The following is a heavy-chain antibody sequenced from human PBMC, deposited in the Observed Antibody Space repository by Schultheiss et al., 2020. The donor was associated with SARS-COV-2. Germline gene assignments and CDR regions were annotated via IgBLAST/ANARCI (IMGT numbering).Heavy chain of an antibody. CDR3: ARGGLWFGENHYGMDV. CDR1: GYTFTSYG. CDR2: INPNSGGT. V-gene: IGHV1-2*02. Sequence: ASVKVSCKASGYTFTSYGISWVRQAPGQGLEWMGWINPNSGGTNYAQKFQGRVTMTRDTSISTAYMELSRLRSDDTAVYYCARGGLWFGENHYGMDVWGQGTTVTVSS. D-gene: IGHD3-10*01. J-gene: IGHJ6*02.